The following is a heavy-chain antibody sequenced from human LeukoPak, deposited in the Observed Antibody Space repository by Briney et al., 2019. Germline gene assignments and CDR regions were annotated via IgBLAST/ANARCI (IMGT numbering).Heavy chain of an antibody. J-gene: IGHJ4*02. CDR3: AKCRVGAANFDY. CDR1: GFTFSSYG. V-gene: IGHV3-33*06. D-gene: IGHD1-26*01. Sequence: GSLRLSCAASGFTFSSYGMHWVRQAPGKGLEWVAVIWYDGSNKYYADSVKGRFTISRDNSKNTLYLQMNNLRAEDTAVYYCAKCRVGAANFDYWGQGTLVTVSS. CDR2: IWYDGSNK.